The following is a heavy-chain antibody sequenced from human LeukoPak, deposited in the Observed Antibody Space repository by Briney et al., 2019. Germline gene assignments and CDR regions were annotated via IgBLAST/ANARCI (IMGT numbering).Heavy chain of an antibody. J-gene: IGHJ4*02. Sequence: ASVKVSCKASGYTFTSYYMHWVRQAPGQGLEWMGIINPNSGGTNYAQKFQGRVTMTRDTSISTAYMELSRLRSDDTAVYYCARVLFDGSYPYWGQGTLVTVSS. D-gene: IGHD1-26*01. CDR2: INPNSGGT. CDR1: GYTFTSYY. V-gene: IGHV1-2*02. CDR3: ARVLFDGSYPY.